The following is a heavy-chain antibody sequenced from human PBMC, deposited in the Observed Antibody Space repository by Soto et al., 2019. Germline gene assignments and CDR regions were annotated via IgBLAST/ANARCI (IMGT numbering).Heavy chain of an antibody. V-gene: IGHV3-23*01. D-gene: IGHD3-3*01. CDR1: GFTFSIYA. Sequence: GGSLRLSCAASGFTFSIYAMSWVRHAPGKGLEWVSAISGSGGSTYYADSVKGRFTISRDNSKSTLYLQMNSLRAEDTAVYYCASFYDFWSGYLPPDVWGQGTTVTVSS. CDR3: ASFYDFWSGYLPPDV. CDR2: ISGSGGST. J-gene: IGHJ6*02.